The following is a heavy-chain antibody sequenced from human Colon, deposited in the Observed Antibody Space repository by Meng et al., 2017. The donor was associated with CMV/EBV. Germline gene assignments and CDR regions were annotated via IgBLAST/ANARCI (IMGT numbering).Heavy chain of an antibody. Sequence: SGGSISSSSYYWGWIRQPPGKGLEWIGSIYYSGSTYYNPSLKSRVTISVDTSKNQFSLKLTSVTAADTAVYYCARQPMVVTPSYVDYWGQGTLVTVSS. J-gene: IGHJ4*02. CDR1: GGSISSSSYY. CDR2: IYYSGST. D-gene: IGHD4-23*01. CDR3: ARQPMVVTPSYVDY. V-gene: IGHV4-39*01.